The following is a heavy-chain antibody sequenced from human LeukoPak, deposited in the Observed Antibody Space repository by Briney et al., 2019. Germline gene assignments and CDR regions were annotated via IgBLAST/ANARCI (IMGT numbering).Heavy chain of an antibody. CDR2: INHSGST. Sequence: PSETLFLTCAVYGGSFSGYYWSWIRQPPGKGLEWIGEINHSGSTNYNPSLKSRVTISVDTSKNQFSLKLSSVTAADTAVYYCARGRARWFGETCFDYWGQGTLVTVSS. J-gene: IGHJ4*02. CDR3: ARGRARWFGETCFDY. V-gene: IGHV4-34*01. D-gene: IGHD3-10*01. CDR1: GGSFSGYY.